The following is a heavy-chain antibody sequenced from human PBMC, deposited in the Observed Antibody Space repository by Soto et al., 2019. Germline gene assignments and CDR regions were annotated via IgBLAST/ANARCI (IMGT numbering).Heavy chain of an antibody. Sequence: EVQLGDSEVGLAQPGVSLRLSCAASGFTIRNYDMHWGRQTTRKGLEWVSGIGDIDDPYYADSVKGRFTISREIAKNSLYLQMDGLRAGDSAVYYCARGPQRVRERTYYYRMDVWGQGTTVTVSS. CDR1: GFTIRNYD. D-gene: IGHD3-10*01. CDR2: IGDIDDP. CDR3: ARGPQRVRERTYYYRMDV. V-gene: IGHV3-13*05. J-gene: IGHJ6*02.